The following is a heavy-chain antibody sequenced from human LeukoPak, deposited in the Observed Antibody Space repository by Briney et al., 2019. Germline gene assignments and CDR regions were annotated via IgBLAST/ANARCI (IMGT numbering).Heavy chain of an antibody. V-gene: IGHV3-48*03. Sequence: PGGSLRLSCAASGFTFSSYEMNWVRQAPGKGLEWVSYISSSGSTIYYADSVKGRFTISRDNAKNSLYLQMNSLRAEDTAVYYCATTYGDYRYYFDYWGQGTLVTVSS. D-gene: IGHD4-17*01. CDR1: GFTFSSYE. CDR2: ISSSGSTI. J-gene: IGHJ4*02. CDR3: ATTYGDYRYYFDY.